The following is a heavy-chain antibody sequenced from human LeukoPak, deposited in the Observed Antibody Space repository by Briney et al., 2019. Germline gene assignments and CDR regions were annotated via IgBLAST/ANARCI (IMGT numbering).Heavy chain of an antibody. CDR3: AKDAHHRRGHFDY. CDR2: ISGSGGST. Sequence: GGSLRLSCAASGFTFSSYALSWVRQAPGKGLEWVSAISGSGGSTYYADSVKGRFTISRDNSKNTLYLQMNSLRAEDMALYYCAKDAHHRRGHFDYWGQGTLVTVSS. J-gene: IGHJ4*02. V-gene: IGHV3-23*01. CDR1: GFTFSSYA.